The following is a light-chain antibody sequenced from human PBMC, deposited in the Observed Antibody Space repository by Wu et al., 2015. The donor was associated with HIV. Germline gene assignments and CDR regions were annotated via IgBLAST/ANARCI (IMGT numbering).Light chain of an antibody. V-gene: IGKV3-15*01. J-gene: IGKJ4*01. Sequence: EIVMTQSPATLSVSPGERVTLSCRASQSVSSNLAWYQQKPGQAPRLLISGASTRATGIPARFSGTGSGTEFTLTISGLQSEDSAVYYCQQYNNRPLTFGGGTKVEIK. CDR1: QSVSSN. CDR3: QQYNNRPLT. CDR2: GAS.